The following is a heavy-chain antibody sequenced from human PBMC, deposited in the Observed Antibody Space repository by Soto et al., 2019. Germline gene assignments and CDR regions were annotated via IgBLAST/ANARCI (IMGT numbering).Heavy chain of an antibody. CDR1: GGSISSSTW. J-gene: IGHJ3*02. D-gene: IGHD6-19*01. CDR2: IYHSGST. CDR3: ARGEEAVAGDDAFDI. V-gene: IGHV4-4*02. Sequence: SETLSLTFAVSGGSISSSTWWSWVRQPPGKGLEWIGEIYHSGSTNYNPSLKSRVTISVDKSKNQFSLKLSSVTAADTAVYYCARGEEAVAGDDAFDIWGQGTMVTVSS.